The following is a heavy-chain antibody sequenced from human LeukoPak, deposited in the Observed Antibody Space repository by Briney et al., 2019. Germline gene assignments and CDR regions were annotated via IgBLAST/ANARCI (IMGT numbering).Heavy chain of an antibody. CDR3: AKEKIIGFVFDGFDI. D-gene: IGHD2/OR15-2a*01. Sequence: GRSLRLSCAASGFTFSSYAMHWVRQAPGKGLEWVAVISYDGSNKYYADSVKGRFTISRDNSKNTLYLQMNSLRAEDTAVYYCAKEKIIGFVFDGFDIWGQGTMVTVSS. J-gene: IGHJ3*02. CDR2: ISYDGSNK. V-gene: IGHV3-30*04. CDR1: GFTFSSYA.